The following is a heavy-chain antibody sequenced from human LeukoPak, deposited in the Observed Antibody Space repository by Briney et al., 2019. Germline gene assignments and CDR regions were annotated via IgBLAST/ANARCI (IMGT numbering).Heavy chain of an antibody. D-gene: IGHD4-23*01. CDR1: GFTFDDYA. V-gene: IGHV3-9*01. Sequence: GGSLRLSCAASGFTFDDYAMHWVRQAPGKGLEWVSGISWNSGSIGYAGSVRGRFSISRGNAKNSLYLQMNSLRAEDTALYYCAKGYGGAASYYFDCWGQGTLVTVSS. CDR3: AKGYGGAASYYFDC. J-gene: IGHJ4*02. CDR2: ISWNSGSI.